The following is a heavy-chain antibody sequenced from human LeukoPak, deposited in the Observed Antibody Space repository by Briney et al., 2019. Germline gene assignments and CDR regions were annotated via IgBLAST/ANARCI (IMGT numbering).Heavy chain of an antibody. V-gene: IGHV1-2*02. CDR2: INPNSGGT. CDR1: GYTFTGYY. Sequence: VXXSCKASGYTFTGYYMHWVRQAPGQGLEWMGWINPNSGGTNYAQKFQGRVTMTRDTSISTAYMELSRLRSDDTAVYYCARDGRVGYQLPLDVWGQGTTVTVSS. D-gene: IGHD2-2*01. CDR3: ARDGRVGYQLPLDV. J-gene: IGHJ6*02.